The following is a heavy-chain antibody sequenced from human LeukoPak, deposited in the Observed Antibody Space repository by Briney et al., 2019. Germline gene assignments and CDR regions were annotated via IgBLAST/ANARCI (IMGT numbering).Heavy chain of an antibody. V-gene: IGHV4-61*02. J-gene: IGHJ2*01. CDR1: GGSISSGSYY. D-gene: IGHD6-13*01. CDR2: IYTSGST. CDR3: ARNTAAVWYFDL. Sequence: SQTLSLTCTVSGGSISSGSYYWSWIRQPAGKGLEWIGRIYTSGSTNYNPSLKSRVTISVDTSKNQFSLKLSSVTAADTAVYYCARNTAAVWYFDLWGRGTLVTVSS.